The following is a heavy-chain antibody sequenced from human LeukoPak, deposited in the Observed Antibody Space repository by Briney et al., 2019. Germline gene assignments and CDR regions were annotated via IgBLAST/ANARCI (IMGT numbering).Heavy chain of an antibody. J-gene: IGHJ6*02. CDR1: GGSVSSGSYY. CDR2: IYYSGST. Sequence: SETLSLTCTVSGGSVSSGSYYWSWIRQPPGKGLEWIGYIYYSGSTNYNPSLKSRVTISVDTSKNQFSLKLSSVTAADTAVYYCARSVVGYYGMDVWGQGTTVTISS. CDR3: ARSVVGYYGMDV. D-gene: IGHD2-15*01. V-gene: IGHV4-61*01.